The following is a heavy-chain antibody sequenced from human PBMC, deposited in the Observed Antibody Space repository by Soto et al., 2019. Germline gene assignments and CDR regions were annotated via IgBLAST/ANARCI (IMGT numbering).Heavy chain of an antibody. CDR3: ARDRDDYGSGNYYNRIDF. Sequence: QVQLVQSGAEVQKPGSSVKVSCKASGGIFSTYAISWLRQAPGQGLEWMGGIIPIFGTPNYAQRFQGRVTIPGDESTSTAYMELSRLRSEDTAVYYCARDRDDYGSGNYYNRIDFWGQGTLVTVSS. V-gene: IGHV1-69*01. CDR1: GGIFSTYA. J-gene: IGHJ4*02. D-gene: IGHD3-10*01. CDR2: IIPIFGTP.